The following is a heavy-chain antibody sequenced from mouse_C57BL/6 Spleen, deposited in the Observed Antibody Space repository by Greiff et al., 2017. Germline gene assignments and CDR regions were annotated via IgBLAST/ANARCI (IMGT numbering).Heavy chain of an antibody. CDR2: IDPEDGNT. J-gene: IGHJ2*01. CDR1: GFNIKDYY. CDR3: TFYSNYPDY. V-gene: IGHV14-1*01. D-gene: IGHD2-5*01. Sequence: EVQLQQSGAELVRPGASVKLSCTASGFNIKDYYMHWVKQRPEQGLEWIGRIDPEDGNTEYAPKFQGKATMTADTSSNTPYLQLSSLTSDDTAVYYCTFYSNYPDYWGQGTTLTVSS.